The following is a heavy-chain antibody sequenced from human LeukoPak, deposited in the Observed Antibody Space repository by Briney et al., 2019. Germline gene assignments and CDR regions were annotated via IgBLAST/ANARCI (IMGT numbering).Heavy chain of an antibody. Sequence: GGSLRLSCAASGFTFSDYYMSWVRQAPGKGLEWVANIKEDGSEKYYVDSVKGRFTISRDNAKNSLYLQMDSLRAEDSAVYYCASHLIGDSGGYYLGTYAYWGQGTLVTVSS. D-gene: IGHD3-22*01. CDR2: IKEDGSEK. J-gene: IGHJ4*02. CDR1: GFTFSDYY. V-gene: IGHV3-7*05. CDR3: ASHLIGDSGGYYLGTYAY.